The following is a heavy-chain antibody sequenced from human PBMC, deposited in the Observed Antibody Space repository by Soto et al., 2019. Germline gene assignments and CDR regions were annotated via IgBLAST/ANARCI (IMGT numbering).Heavy chain of an antibody. CDR3: ASGGAGSGPFTWELPDH. CDR2: ITPFSGDV. CDR1: GNTFSYRY. V-gene: IGHV1-45*02. Sequence: QMQLVQSGAEVKKTGSSVTVSCKALGNTFSYRYLHWVRQAPGQALEWMGCITPFSGDVHYAQKFQERVTLTRDRSINTAYMRMSSLRSEDTAIYFCASGGAGSGPFTWELPDHWGQGTLVTVSS. J-gene: IGHJ4*02. D-gene: IGHD1-26*01.